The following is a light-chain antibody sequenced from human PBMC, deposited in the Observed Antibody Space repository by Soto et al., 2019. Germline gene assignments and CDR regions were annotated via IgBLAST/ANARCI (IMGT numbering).Light chain of an antibody. Sequence: EILMTQSPATLSVSPGERATLSCRASQSVKSSLAWYQQKPGQAPRLLIYGASTRATSIPARFSGSGSGTEFTLTISRLEPEDFAVYYCQQYNKWPPWTFGQGTKVDI. CDR2: GAS. CDR1: QSVKSS. CDR3: QQYNKWPPWT. V-gene: IGKV3-15*01. J-gene: IGKJ1*01.